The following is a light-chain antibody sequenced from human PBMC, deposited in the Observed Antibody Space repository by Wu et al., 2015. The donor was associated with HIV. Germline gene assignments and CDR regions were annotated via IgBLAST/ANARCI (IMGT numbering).Light chain of an antibody. Sequence: EIVLTQSPAALSISPGERATLSCRASRSVSSAVAWYQQKPGQAPRLLIYGASTRATGVPARFSGSGSGTQFTLTITNVQSADSAVYYCQQYNNWPPYSFGQGTKLEIK. CDR3: QQYNNWPPYS. CDR2: GAS. CDR1: RSVSSA. V-gene: IGKV3-15*01. J-gene: IGKJ2*03.